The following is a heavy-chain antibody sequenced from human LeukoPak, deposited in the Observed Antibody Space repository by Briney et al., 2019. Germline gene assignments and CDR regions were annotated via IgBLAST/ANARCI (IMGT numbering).Heavy chain of an antibody. V-gene: IGHV3-21*01. CDR3: ARYDSSGYCPFDY. J-gene: IGHJ4*02. Sequence: GGSLRLSCAASGFTFSSYSMNWVRQAPGKGLECVSSISSSSSYIYYADSVKGRFTISRDNAKNSLYLQMNSLRAEDTAVYYCARYDSSGYCPFDYWGQGTLVTVSS. D-gene: IGHD3-22*01. CDR2: ISSSSSYI. CDR1: GFTFSSYS.